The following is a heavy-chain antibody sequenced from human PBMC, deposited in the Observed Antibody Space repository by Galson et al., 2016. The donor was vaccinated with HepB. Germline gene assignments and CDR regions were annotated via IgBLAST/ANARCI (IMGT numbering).Heavy chain of an antibody. Sequence: SLRLSCAASGFTFSSSAMSWVRQAPGKGLEWVSTITSGGSTFYADSVKGRFAISRDNSKNTLYLQMNSLRAEDTAVYYCAKHIAAPHRLGWFDPWGQGTLVTVSS. CDR3: AKHIAAPHRLGWFDP. J-gene: IGHJ5*02. V-gene: IGHV3-23*01. D-gene: IGHD6-13*01. CDR2: ITSGGST. CDR1: GFTFSSSA.